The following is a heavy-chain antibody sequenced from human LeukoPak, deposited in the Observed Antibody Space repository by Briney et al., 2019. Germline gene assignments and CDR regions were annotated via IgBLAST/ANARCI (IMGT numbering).Heavy chain of an antibody. CDR1: GGSISSYY. Sequence: PSETLSLTCTVSGGSISSYYWSWTRQPPGKGLEWIGYIYYSGSTNYNPSLKSRVTISVDTSKNQFSLKLSSVTAADTAVYYCARHGSSWYEKDYFDYWGQGTLVTVSS. D-gene: IGHD6-13*01. CDR3: ARHGSSWYEKDYFDY. CDR2: IYYSGST. J-gene: IGHJ4*02. V-gene: IGHV4-59*08.